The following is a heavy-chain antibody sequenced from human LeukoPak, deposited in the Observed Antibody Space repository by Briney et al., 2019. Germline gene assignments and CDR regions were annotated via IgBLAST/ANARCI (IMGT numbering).Heavy chain of an antibody. CDR2: ISDSGGRT. V-gene: IGHV3-23*01. CDR1: GITLSNYG. D-gene: IGHD3-22*01. Sequence: GGSLRLSCAVSGITLSNYGVSWVRQAPGKGLESVAGISDSGGRTNYADSVKGRFTISRDNPKNTIYLQMNSLRAEDTAVYFCAKRGVVIRVILVGFHKEAYYFDSWGQGALVTVSS. CDR3: AKRGVVIRVILVGFHKEAYYFDS. J-gene: IGHJ4*02.